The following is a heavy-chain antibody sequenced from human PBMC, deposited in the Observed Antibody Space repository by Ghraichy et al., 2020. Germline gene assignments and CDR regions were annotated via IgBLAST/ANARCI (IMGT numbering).Heavy chain of an antibody. J-gene: IGHJ3*02. CDR2: NSGSGGST. V-gene: IGHV3-23*01. D-gene: IGHD4-17*01. CDR1: GLTFSSYA. CDR3: VVSLDYGDYAGAVDI. Sequence: GGSLRLSCAVSGLTFSSYAMSWVRQVPGKGLEWVSANSGSGGSTYYADSVKGRFTISRDNSKNTLYLQMNSLRAEDTAVYYCVVSLDYGDYAGAVDIWGQGTMVTVSS.